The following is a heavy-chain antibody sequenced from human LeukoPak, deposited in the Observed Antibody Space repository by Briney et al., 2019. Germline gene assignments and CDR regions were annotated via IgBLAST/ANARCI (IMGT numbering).Heavy chain of an antibody. D-gene: IGHD1-14*01. CDR2: ISSSGSTI. Sequence: GGSLRLSCAASGFTFSSYEMNWVRQAPGKGLEWVSYISSSGSTIYYADSVKGRFTISRDNAKNSLYLQMNSLRAEDTAVYYCAREDNGRYYSDYWGQGTLVTVSS. J-gene: IGHJ4*02. CDR1: GFTFSSYE. CDR3: AREDNGRYYSDY. V-gene: IGHV3-48*03.